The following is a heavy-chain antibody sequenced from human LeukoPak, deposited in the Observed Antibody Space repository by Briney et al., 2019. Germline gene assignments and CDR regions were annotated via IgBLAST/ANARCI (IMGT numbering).Heavy chain of an antibody. CDR2: INPNSGGT. Sequence: GASVKVSCKASGYTFTGYYMHWVRQAPGQGLEWMGWINPNSGGTNYAQKFQGRVTMTRDTSISTAYMELSRLRSDDTAVYYCARVGVRGLYYYYYMDVWGKGTTVTISS. J-gene: IGHJ6*03. CDR1: GYTFTGYY. CDR3: ARVGVRGLYYYYYMDV. D-gene: IGHD2-15*01. V-gene: IGHV1-2*02.